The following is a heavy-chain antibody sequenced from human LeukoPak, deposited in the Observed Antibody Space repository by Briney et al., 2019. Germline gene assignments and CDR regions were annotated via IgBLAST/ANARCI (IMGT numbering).Heavy chain of an antibody. CDR1: GGSISSYY. V-gene: IGHV4-4*09. D-gene: IGHD6-13*01. CDR3: ARRGSSSWHNSYYFDY. J-gene: IGHJ4*02. Sequence: SETLSLTCTVSGGSISSYYWSWIRQPPGKGLEWIGYIYTSGSTNYNPSLKSRVTIPVDTSKNQFSLKLSSVTAADTAVYYCARRGSSSWHNSYYFDYWGQGTLVTVSS. CDR2: IYTSGST.